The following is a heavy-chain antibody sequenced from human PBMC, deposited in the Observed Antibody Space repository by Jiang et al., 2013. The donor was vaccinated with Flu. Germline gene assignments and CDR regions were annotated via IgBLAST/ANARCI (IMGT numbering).Heavy chain of an antibody. J-gene: IGHJ4*02. D-gene: IGHD6-19*01. CDR3: ARGPLTSGPTLGH. CDR2: MNPHSGVT. Sequence: VQLVESGAEVKKPGASVKVSCKASGYSFTDYYIHWVRQAPGQGLEWVGWMNPHSGVTHQIQKFQGRVTMTRDTSVTTASMELTGLTSDDTGVYYCARGPLTSGPTLGHWGQGTFITVSS. V-gene: IGHV1-2*02. CDR1: GYSFTDYY.